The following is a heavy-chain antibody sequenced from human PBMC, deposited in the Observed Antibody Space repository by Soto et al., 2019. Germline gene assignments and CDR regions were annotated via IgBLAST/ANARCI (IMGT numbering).Heavy chain of an antibody. V-gene: IGHV3-53*01. Sequence: PGGSLTLTCAASGVNVSASYVSWVRQAPGEGLEWVSVIVSGGSTHYADSVTSRFTVSRDDSNNKVYLHMSSLTAADTAVYFCATVSRNVGIGYFDSWGLGTLVTVSS. CDR2: IVSGGST. CDR3: ATVSRNVGIGYFDS. J-gene: IGHJ4*02. CDR1: GVNVSASY. D-gene: IGHD1-26*01.